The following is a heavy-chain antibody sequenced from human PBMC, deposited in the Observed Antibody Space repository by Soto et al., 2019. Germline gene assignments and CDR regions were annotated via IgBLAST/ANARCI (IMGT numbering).Heavy chain of an antibody. CDR2: IFSSGST. CDR3: AREGSYSAYNFAHGIQLWSFDF. V-gene: IGHV4-4*07. D-gene: IGHD5-12*01. CDR1: GGSINTFY. Sequence: PSETLSLTCNVSGGSINTFYWSWVRQPAGKGLEWIGRIFSSGSTSFNPSLESRVAMSVDTSKTHFSLNLSSVTAADMAVYYCAREGSYSAYNFAHGIQLWSFDFWGQGALVTVSS. J-gene: IGHJ4*02.